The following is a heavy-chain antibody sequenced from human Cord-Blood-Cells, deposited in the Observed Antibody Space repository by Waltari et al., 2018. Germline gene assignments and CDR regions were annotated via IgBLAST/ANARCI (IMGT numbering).Heavy chain of an antibody. Sequence: QLQLPESGPGLVKPSETLSLTCTVSGGSISSSSYYWGWIRQPPGKGLEWIGSIYYSGGTYYNPSLKSRVTISVDTSKNQFSLKLSSVTAADTAVYYCARRSIAAAGTDYWGQGTLVTVSS. CDR2: IYYSGGT. CDR1: GGSISSSSYY. V-gene: IGHV4-39*01. J-gene: IGHJ4*02. D-gene: IGHD6-13*01. CDR3: ARRSIAAAGTDY.